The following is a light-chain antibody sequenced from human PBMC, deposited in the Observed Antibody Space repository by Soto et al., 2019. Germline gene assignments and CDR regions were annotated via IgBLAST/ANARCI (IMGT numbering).Light chain of an antibody. Sequence: EIVLTQSPGTLSLSPGERATLSCRAAQPVSSYLAWYQQKPGQAPRLLIYHASYRAPGIPARFSGSGSGTDFTLTISSLEPEDSAVYYCQQRSNWLLTFGGGTKVDIK. V-gene: IGKV3-11*01. CDR1: QPVSSY. CDR2: HAS. J-gene: IGKJ4*01. CDR3: QQRSNWLLT.